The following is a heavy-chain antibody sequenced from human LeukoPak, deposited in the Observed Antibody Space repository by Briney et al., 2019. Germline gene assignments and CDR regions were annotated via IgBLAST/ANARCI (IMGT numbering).Heavy chain of an antibody. D-gene: IGHD2-2*01. V-gene: IGHV1-24*01. CDR1: GYTHTELS. Sequence: GASVKVSCKVSGYTHTELSMHWVRQAPGKGLEWMGGFDPEDGETIYAQKFQGRVTMTEDTSTDTAYMELSSLRSEDTAVYYCATGGSHCSSTSCYRDWGQGTLVTVSS. CDR2: FDPEDGET. CDR3: ATGGSHCSSTSCYRD. J-gene: IGHJ4*02.